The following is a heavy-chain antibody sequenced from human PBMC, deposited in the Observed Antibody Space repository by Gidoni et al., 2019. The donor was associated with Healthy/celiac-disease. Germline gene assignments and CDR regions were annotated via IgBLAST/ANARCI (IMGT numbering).Heavy chain of an antibody. V-gene: IGHV3-49*04. CDR3: TSAQWREFDY. J-gene: IGHJ4*02. CDR1: GLPFGDQP. D-gene: IGHD6-19*01. CDR2: IRSKAYGGTT. Sequence: EVQLVEYGGGLVQPGQSLTLHYTASGLPFGDQPMRRVRQAQGKGLEWVGFIRSKAYGGTTEYAASVKGRFTISRDDSKSIAYLQMNSLKTEDTAVYYCTSAQWREFDYWGQVTLVTVSS.